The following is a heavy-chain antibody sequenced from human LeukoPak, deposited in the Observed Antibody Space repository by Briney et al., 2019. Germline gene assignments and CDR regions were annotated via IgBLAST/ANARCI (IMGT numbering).Heavy chain of an antibody. CDR1: GDSISSYY. V-gene: IGHV4-4*07. D-gene: IGHD1-26*01. CDR2: IYTSGST. CDR3: ARDAGSYYAPYFDY. Sequence: SETLSLTCTVSGDSISSYYWSWIRQPAGKGLEWIGRIYTSGSTKYNPSLKSRVTMSLDTSKTHFSLTLSSVTAADTAIYYCARDAGSYYAPYFDYWGQGTLVTVSS. J-gene: IGHJ4*02.